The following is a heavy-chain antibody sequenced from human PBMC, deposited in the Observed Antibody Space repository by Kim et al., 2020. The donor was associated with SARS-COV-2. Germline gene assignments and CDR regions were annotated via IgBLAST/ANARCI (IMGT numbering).Heavy chain of an antibody. CDR3: ALPAATETYYYYGVDV. J-gene: IGHJ6*02. CDR1: GGTFSSYT. CDR2: IIPILGIA. D-gene: IGHD2-2*01. Sequence: SVKVSCKASGGTFSSYTFSWVRQAPGQGLEWMGRIIPILGIANYAPNFQGRLTITAGKSTNTAYMELSSLRSEDTAVYYCALPAATETYYYYGVDVWGQGTTVTVSS. V-gene: IGHV1-69*02.